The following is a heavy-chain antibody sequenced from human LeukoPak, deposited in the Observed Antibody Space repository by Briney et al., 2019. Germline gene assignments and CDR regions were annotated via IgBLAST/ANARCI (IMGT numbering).Heavy chain of an antibody. CDR2: MNPNSGNT. CDR1: GYTFTSYD. V-gene: IGHV1-8*03. D-gene: IGHD3-22*01. J-gene: IGHJ6*03. CDR3: ARGRSGYRYYYYYYMDV. Sequence: ASVKVSCKASGYTFTSYDINWVRQATGQGLEWMGWMNPNSGNTGYAQKFQGRVTITRNTSISTAYMELSSLRSEDTAMYYCARGRSGYRYYYYYYMDVWGKGTTVTVSS.